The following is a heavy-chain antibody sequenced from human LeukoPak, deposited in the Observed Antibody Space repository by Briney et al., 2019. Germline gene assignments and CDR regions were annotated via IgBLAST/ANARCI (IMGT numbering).Heavy chain of an antibody. CDR1: GITLSNYG. Sequence: QSGGSLRLSCAVSGITLSNYGMTWVRQAPGKGLEWVAGLSGSGGSTNYADSVKGRFTISRDNAKNTLYLQMNSLRAEDTAVYYCPRDRYSGSYYEDYWGQGTLVTVSS. D-gene: IGHD1-26*01. CDR2: LSGSGGST. J-gene: IGHJ4*02. V-gene: IGHV3-23*01. CDR3: PRDRYSGSYYEDY.